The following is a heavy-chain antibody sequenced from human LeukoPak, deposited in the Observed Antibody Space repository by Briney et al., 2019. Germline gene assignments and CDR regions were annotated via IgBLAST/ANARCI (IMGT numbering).Heavy chain of an antibody. J-gene: IGHJ6*04. CDR3: ARDGLYGSGRNGMDV. Sequence: SETLSLTCTVSGGSISSYYWSWIRQPPGKGLEWIGYIYYSGSTNYNPSLKSRVTISVDTSKNQFSLKLSSVTAADTAVYYCARDGLYGSGRNGMDVWGKGTTVTVSP. CDR2: IYYSGST. D-gene: IGHD3-10*01. V-gene: IGHV4-59*01. CDR1: GGSISSYY.